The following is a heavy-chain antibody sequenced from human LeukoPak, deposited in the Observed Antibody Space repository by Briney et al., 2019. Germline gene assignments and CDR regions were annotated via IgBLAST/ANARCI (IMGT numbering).Heavy chain of an antibody. CDR3: ARDRGPRYGMDV. Sequence: SETLSLTCTVSGTPIRSYHWSWIRQPPGKGLEWIGSYSGSTNYNPSLQSRVTISVDTSKNQFSLRLSSVTAADTAVYYCARDRGPRYGMDVWGQGTTVTVSS. CDR1: GTPIRSYH. J-gene: IGHJ6*02. CDR2: YSGST. V-gene: IGHV4-59*12.